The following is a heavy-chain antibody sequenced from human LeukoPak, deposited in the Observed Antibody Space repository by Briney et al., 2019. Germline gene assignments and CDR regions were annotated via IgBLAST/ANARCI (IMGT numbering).Heavy chain of an antibody. CDR1: GGPISTYY. CDR3: ARASLINNPYYDY. CDR2: THTSGST. Sequence: SETLSLTCIVSGGPISTYYWSWIRQPAGKGLEWFGRTHTSGSTNYNPSLKSRVTMAVDTSKNQFSLNLSSVTAADTAVYYCARASLINNPYYDYWGQGTLVTVSS. J-gene: IGHJ4*02. V-gene: IGHV4-4*07. D-gene: IGHD3-16*01.